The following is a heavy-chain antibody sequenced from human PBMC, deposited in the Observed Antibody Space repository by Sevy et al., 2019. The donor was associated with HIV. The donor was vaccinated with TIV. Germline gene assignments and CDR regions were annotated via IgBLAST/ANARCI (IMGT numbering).Heavy chain of an antibody. CDR1: GFTFSNAW. J-gene: IGHJ6*02. D-gene: IGHD2-2*01. CDR3: TTQDIVVAAVRKYGMDV. CDR2: IKSKTDGGTT. Sequence: GGSLRLSCAASGFTFSNAWMSWVRQAPGKGLEWVGRIKSKTDGGTTDYAAPGKGRFTISRDDSKNTLYLQMNSLKTADTAVYYCTTQDIVVAAVRKYGMDVWGQGTTVTVSS. V-gene: IGHV3-15*01.